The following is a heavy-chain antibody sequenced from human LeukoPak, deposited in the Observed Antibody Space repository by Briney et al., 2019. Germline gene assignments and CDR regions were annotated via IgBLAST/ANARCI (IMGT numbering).Heavy chain of an antibody. Sequence: GASVKVSCKASGYTFTSYGISWVRQAPGQGLEWMGGIIPIFGTANYAQKFQGRVTITADESTSTAYMELSSLRSEDTAVYYCARAKFKWEPFHAFDIWGQGTMVTVSS. D-gene: IGHD1-26*01. J-gene: IGHJ3*02. CDR3: ARAKFKWEPFHAFDI. CDR2: IIPIFGTA. V-gene: IGHV1-69*13. CDR1: GYTFTSYG.